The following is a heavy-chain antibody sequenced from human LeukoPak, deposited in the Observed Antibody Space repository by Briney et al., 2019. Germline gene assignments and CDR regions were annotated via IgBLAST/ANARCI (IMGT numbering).Heavy chain of an antibody. CDR1: GYTFTSYY. J-gene: IGHJ5*02. D-gene: IGHD3-3*01. Sequence: GASVKVSCKASGYTFTSYYMHWVRQAPGQGLEWMGIINPSGGSTSYAQKFQGRVTITADESTSTAYMELSSLRSEDTAVYYCARRRYYDFWSGPFDPWGQGTLVTVSS. V-gene: IGHV1-46*01. CDR2: INPSGGST. CDR3: ARRRYYDFWSGPFDP.